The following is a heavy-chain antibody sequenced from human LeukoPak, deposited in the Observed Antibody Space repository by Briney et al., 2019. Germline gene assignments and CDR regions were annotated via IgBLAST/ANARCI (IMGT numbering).Heavy chain of an antibody. Sequence: GGSLRLSCAASGFTFSNSAMNWVRQVPGKGLEWVSSIDYDSSHIYYAASVRGRFTISRDNAESSLYLQMNSLRAEDTAVYYCARVPVEMDVWGKGTTVSVSS. V-gene: IGHV3-21*01. CDR2: IDYDSSHI. CDR1: GFTFSNSA. D-gene: IGHD5-24*01. J-gene: IGHJ6*04. CDR3: ARVPVEMDV.